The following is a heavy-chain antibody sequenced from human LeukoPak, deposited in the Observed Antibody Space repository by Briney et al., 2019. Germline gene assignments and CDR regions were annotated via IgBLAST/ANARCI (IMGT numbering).Heavy chain of an antibody. CDR3: ARDLGYDDFWSGYYTQYDAFDV. V-gene: IGHV4-39*07. D-gene: IGHD3-3*01. J-gene: IGHJ3*01. CDR2: IYYNGNT. Sequence: MSSETLSLTCAVSGGSISGSNHFWGWIRQPPGKGLEWIGNIYYNGNTHYNPSLKSRVTISVDTSKNQFSLKLTSVTTADTAVYYCARDLGYDDFWSGYYTQYDAFDVWGQGTQLTVSS. CDR1: GGSISGSNHF.